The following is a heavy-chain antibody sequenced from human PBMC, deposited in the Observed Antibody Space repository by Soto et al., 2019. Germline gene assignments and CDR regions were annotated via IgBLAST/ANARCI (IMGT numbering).Heavy chain of an antibody. D-gene: IGHD3-16*01. CDR2: ISYDGSNK. CDR1: GFTFSSYA. Sequence: QVQLVESGGGVVQPGRSLRLSCAASGFTFSSYAMHWVRQAPGKGLEWVAVISYDGSNKYYADSVKGRFTISRDNSKNTLFLQMNSLTAEDTAVYYCSRAYEGYYFDYLGQGTLVTVSS. V-gene: IGHV3-30-3*01. CDR3: SRAYEGYYFDY. J-gene: IGHJ4*02.